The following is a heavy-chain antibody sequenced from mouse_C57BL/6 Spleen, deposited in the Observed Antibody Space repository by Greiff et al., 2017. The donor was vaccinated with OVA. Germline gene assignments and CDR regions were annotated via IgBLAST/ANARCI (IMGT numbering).Heavy chain of an antibody. J-gene: IGHJ2*01. V-gene: IGHV1-61*01. CDR1: GFTFTSYW. D-gene: IGHD1-1*01. CDR3: ARRIGYGRWYCDD. Sequence: VQLQQPGAELVRPGSSVKLSCKASGFTFTSYWMDWVQQRPGQGLEWIGNIYTCDSDTHYHHTFKGKATLTVDKSSSTAYLQLSSLTSEDSAVYYCARRIGYGRWYCDDWGKGTTLTVSS. CDR2: IYTCDSDT.